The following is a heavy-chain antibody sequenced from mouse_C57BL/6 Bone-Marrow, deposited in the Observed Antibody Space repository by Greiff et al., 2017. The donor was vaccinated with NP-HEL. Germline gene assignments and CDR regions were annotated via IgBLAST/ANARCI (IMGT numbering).Heavy chain of an antibody. D-gene: IGHD2-4*01. V-gene: IGHV5-17*01. CDR2: ISSGSSTI. CDR1: GFTFSDYG. CDR3: ARYDYDVGVDY. Sequence: EVKLVESGGGLVKPGGSLKLSCAASGFTFSDYGMHWVRQAPEKGLEWVAYISSGSSTIYYADTVKGRFTISRDNAKNTLFLQMTSLRSEDTAMYYCARYDYDVGVDYWGQGTSVTVSS. J-gene: IGHJ4*01.